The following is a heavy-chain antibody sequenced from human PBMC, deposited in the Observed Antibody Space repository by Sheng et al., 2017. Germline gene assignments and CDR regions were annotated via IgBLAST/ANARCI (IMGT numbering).Heavy chain of an antibody. Sequence: QVQLQQWGAGLLKPSETLSLTCAVYGGSFSGYYWSWIRQPPGKGLEWIGEINHSGSTNYNPSLKSRVTISVDTSKNQFSLKLSSVTAADTAVYYCARGLGGSGSGLQYYYYYGMDVWGQGTDGHRLL. CDR3: ARGLGGSGSGLQYYYYYGMDV. J-gene: IGHJ6*02. D-gene: IGHD3-10*01. CDR1: GGSFSGYY. V-gene: IGHV4-34*01. CDR2: INHSGST.